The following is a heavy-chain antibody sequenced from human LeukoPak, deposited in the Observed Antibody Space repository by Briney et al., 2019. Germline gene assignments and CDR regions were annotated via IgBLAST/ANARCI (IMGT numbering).Heavy chain of an antibody. D-gene: IGHD6-13*01. Sequence: ASVKVSCKASGYTFTSYGISWVRQPPGQGLEGMGWISAYNGNTNYAPMLQGRVTITTDTSTSTAYMELRSLRSDDTAVYYCTRERETAAGLSYFDYWGQGTLVTVSS. CDR1: GYTFTSYG. V-gene: IGHV1-18*01. CDR2: ISAYNGNT. CDR3: TRERETAAGLSYFDY. J-gene: IGHJ4*02.